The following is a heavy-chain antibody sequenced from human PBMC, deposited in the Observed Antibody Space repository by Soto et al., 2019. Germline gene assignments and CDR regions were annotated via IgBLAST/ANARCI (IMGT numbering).Heavy chain of an antibody. V-gene: IGHV1-3*01. D-gene: IGHD3-22*01. CDR2: IGASDGKT. Sequence: QVQLVQSGTEVKKPGASVKVSCKASGYSFTHYVIHWVRQAPGQRLEWMGWIGASDGKTYYSQNFQGRVTITKDTSASKAYMELSSLISEDTAVYYCVRDYASDSGVHLDFWGQGTLVTVSS. CDR3: VRDYASDSGVHLDF. J-gene: IGHJ4*02. CDR1: GYSFTHYV.